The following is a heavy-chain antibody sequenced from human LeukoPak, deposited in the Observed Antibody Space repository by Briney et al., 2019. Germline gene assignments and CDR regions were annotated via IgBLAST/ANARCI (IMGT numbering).Heavy chain of an antibody. Sequence: ASVKVSCKASGYTFTGYYMHWVRQAPGQGLEWMGWINPNSGGTNYAQKFQGRVTMTRDKSISTAYMELSRLRSDDTAVYYCARGYCSSTSCRDGDAFDIWGQGTMVTVSS. J-gene: IGHJ3*02. V-gene: IGHV1-2*02. CDR3: ARGYCSSTSCRDGDAFDI. CDR1: GYTFTGYY. D-gene: IGHD2-2*01. CDR2: INPNSGGT.